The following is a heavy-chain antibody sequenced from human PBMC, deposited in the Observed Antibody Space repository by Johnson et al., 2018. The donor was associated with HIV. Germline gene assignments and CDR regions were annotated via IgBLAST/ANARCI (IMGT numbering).Heavy chain of an antibody. Sequence: QVQLEESGGGVVQPGTSLRLSCAASGFTFSSFAMHWVRQAPGKGLEWMAFISYDGSNKYFTDSVRGRFTISRDNSKNTLFLQMNSLRAEDTAVYYCVRRFYDGSAFDIWGQGTLVTVSS. CDR1: GFTFSSFA. CDR2: ISYDGSNK. D-gene: IGHD2/OR15-2a*01. J-gene: IGHJ3*02. CDR3: VRRFYDGSAFDI. V-gene: IGHV3-30-3*01.